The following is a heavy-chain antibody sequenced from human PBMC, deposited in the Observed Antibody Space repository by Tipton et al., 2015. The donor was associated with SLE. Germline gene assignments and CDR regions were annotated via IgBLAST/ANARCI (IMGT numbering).Heavy chain of an antibody. D-gene: IGHD6-13*01. Sequence: TLSLTCIVSGGSISSSSYYWGWIRQPPGKGLEWIGSYYYSGSTNYNPSLKSRVTISVDTSKKQFSLKLSSVTAADTAVYYCARRGALAAAGVYYYYGMDVWGQGTTVTVSS. V-gene: IGHV4-39*07. CDR2: YYYSGST. J-gene: IGHJ6*02. CDR3: ARRGALAAAGVYYYYGMDV. CDR1: GGSISSSSYY.